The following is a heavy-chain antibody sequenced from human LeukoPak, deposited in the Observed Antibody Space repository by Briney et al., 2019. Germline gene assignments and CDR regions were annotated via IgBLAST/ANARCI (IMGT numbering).Heavy chain of an antibody. J-gene: IGHJ5*02. CDR3: AREKLERRDNWFDP. CDR1: GFTFGSYW. V-gene: IGHV3-7*03. Sequence: SGGSLRLSCAASGFTFGSYWMSWVRQAPGKGLEWVANIKQDGSEKYYVDSVKGRFTISRDNAKNSLYLQMNSLRAEDTAVYYCAREKLERRDNWFDPWGQGTLVTVSS. CDR2: IKQDGSEK. D-gene: IGHD1-1*01.